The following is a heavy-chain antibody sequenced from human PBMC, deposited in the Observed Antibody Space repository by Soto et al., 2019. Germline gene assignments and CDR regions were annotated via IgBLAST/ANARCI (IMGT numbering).Heavy chain of an antibody. D-gene: IGHD6-6*01. CDR1: GGSISSSTYY. J-gene: IGHJ5*02. V-gene: IGHV4-39*01. CDR3: ARRPYGSSPFINGFDP. Sequence: PSETLSLTCSVSGGSISSSTYYWAWIRQPPGKGLEWIGSMYYSGSTYYNPSLKSRVTISIDTSKNQFSLELSSVTAADTAVYYCARRPYGSSPFINGFDPWGQGTLVTVSS. CDR2: MYYSGST.